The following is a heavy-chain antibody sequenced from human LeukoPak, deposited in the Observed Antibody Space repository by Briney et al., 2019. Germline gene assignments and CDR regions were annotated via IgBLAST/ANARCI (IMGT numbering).Heavy chain of an antibody. CDR2: ISSSSSYI. CDR1: GFTFSSYS. CDR3: ARDRRYCSSTSCSPRDAFDI. V-gene: IGHV3-21*01. D-gene: IGHD2-2*01. Sequence: GGSLGLSCAASGFTFSSYSMNWVRQAPGKGLEWVSSISSSSSYIYYADSVKGRFTISRDNAKNSLYLQMNSLRAEDTAVYYCARDRRYCSSTSCSPRDAFDIWGQGTMVTVSS. J-gene: IGHJ3*02.